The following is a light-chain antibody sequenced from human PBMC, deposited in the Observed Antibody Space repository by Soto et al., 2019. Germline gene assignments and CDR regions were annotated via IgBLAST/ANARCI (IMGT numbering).Light chain of an antibody. V-gene: IGLV1-44*01. Sequence: QSVLTQPPSASETPGQRVTISCSGSSSNLGSNTVNWYQQLPGTAPKLLMWSNNQRPSGVPDRFSGSKSDTSASLAISGLQSEDEADYYCAAWDNSLNAWVFGGGTKLTVL. CDR2: SNN. CDR1: SSNLGSNT. CDR3: AAWDNSLNAWV. J-gene: IGLJ3*02.